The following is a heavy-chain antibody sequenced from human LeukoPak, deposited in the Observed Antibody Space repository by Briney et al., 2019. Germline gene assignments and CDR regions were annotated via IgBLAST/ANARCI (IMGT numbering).Heavy chain of an antibody. V-gene: IGHV3-74*01. CDR3: ARASAAGIMLDS. CDR2: INSDGRST. D-gene: IGHD6-13*01. J-gene: IGHJ4*02. Sequence: PGGSLRLSCAASGFTFSSYWMHWVRQAPGKGLVWVSRINSDGRSTNNADSVKGRFTISRDNAKNTLYLQMNSLRAEDTAVYYCARASAAGIMLDSWGQGTLVTVSS. CDR1: GFTFSSYW.